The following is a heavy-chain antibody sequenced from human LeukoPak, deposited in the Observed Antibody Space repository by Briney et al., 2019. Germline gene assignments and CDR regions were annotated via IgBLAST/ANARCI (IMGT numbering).Heavy chain of an antibody. CDR1: GYTFPSYS. D-gene: IGHD6-19*01. CDR2: INPSGGTT. Sequence: ASVKVSCKASGYTFPSYSIHWVRQAPGQGLEGMGIINPSGGTTTYTQKFQGRVTITADKSTSTAYMELSSLRSEDTAVYYCARVIYSSGWFDAFDIWGQGTMVTVSS. CDR3: ARVIYSSGWFDAFDI. J-gene: IGHJ3*02. V-gene: IGHV1-46*01.